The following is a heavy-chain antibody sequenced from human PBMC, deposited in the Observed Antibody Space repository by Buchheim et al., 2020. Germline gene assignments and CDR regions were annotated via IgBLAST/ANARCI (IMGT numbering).Heavy chain of an antibody. V-gene: IGHV4-34*12. CDR2: VIHGGSA. CDR3: ARVSGFSSGLS. CDR1: GGSFSGHY. Sequence: QVRLQQWGAGLLKPSETLSLTCAVYGGSFSGHYWSWIRQPPGKGLEWIGEVIHGGSANYNPSLRSRLTISIDTSKSQFPLNLSSVTAADTAVYYCARVSGFSSGLSWGQGTL. D-gene: IGHD5-18*01. J-gene: IGHJ4*02.